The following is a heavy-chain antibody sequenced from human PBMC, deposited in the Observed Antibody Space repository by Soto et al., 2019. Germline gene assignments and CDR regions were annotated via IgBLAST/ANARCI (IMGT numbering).Heavy chain of an antibody. CDR2: IYYSGST. V-gene: IGHV4-39*01. Sequence: PSETLSLTCTVSGGSISSISYYWGWIRQPPGKGLEWIGSIYYSGSTYYNPSLKSRVTISVDTSKNQFSLKLSSVTAADTAVYYCGYSYGSYYYGMDVWGQGTTVTVSS. J-gene: IGHJ6*02. D-gene: IGHD5-18*01. CDR1: GGSISSISYY. CDR3: GYSYGSYYYGMDV.